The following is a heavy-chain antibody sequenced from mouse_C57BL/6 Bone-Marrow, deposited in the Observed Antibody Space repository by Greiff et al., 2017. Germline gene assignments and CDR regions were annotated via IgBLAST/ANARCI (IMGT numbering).Heavy chain of an antibody. D-gene: IGHD1-1*01. CDR2: IYPGSGST. Sequence: QVQLQQSGAELVKPGASVKMSCKASGYTFTSYWITWVKQRPGQGLEWIGDIYPGSGSTNYNEKFKSKATLTVDTSSSTAYMQLSSLTSEDSAVYYCAREGYGSSYDWYFDVWGTGTTVTVSS. J-gene: IGHJ1*03. CDR1: GYTFTSYW. CDR3: AREGYGSSYDWYFDV. V-gene: IGHV1-55*01.